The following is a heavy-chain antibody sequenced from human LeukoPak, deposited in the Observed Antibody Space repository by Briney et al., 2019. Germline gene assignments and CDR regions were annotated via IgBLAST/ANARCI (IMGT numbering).Heavy chain of an antibody. CDR3: ARGNSSGWYLFDY. CDR1: GFTFSSYG. D-gene: IGHD6-19*01. V-gene: IGHV3-30*19. Sequence: PGGSLRLSCAASGFTFSSYGMHWVRQAPGKGLEWVAVISYDGSNKYYADSVKGRFTISRDNSKNTLYLQMNSLRAEDTAVYYCARGNSSGWYLFDYWGQGTLVTVSS. J-gene: IGHJ4*02. CDR2: ISYDGSNK.